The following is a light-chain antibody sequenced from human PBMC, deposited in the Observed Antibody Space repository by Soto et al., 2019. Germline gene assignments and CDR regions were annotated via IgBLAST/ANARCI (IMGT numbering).Light chain of an antibody. CDR3: AAWDDSLNGPV. CDR2: SSN. CDR1: SSNIGTNT. Sequence: QSVLTQPPSASGTPGQRVTISCSGSSSNIGTNTVNWYQQLPGTAPKLLIYSSNQRPSGVLDRFSGSKSGTSASLAISGLQSEDEADYYCAAWDDSLNGPVFGGGTKVTVL. J-gene: IGLJ2*01. V-gene: IGLV1-44*01.